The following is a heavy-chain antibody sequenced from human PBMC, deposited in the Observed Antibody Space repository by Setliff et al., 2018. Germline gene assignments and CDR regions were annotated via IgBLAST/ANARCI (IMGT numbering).Heavy chain of an antibody. D-gene: IGHD2-21*02. CDR1: GFSFSTYA. CDR3: ARFAKCGGHCWNDY. Sequence: GGSLRLSCAASGFSFSTYAMHWVRQAPGKGLEWVALIWYDGSNIHYVDSVKGRFTISRDNSKNILYLQMNSLRPEDTAVYYCARFAKCGGHCWNDYWGQGTRVTVSS. J-gene: IGHJ4*02. V-gene: IGHV3-33*01. CDR2: IWYDGSNI.